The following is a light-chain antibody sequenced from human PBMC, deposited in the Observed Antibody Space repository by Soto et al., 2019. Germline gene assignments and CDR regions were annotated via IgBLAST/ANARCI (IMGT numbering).Light chain of an antibody. CDR3: QQYSNSPPEFT. V-gene: IGKV3-20*01. CDR1: QSVSSNY. CDR2: GAS. Sequence: EIVLTQSPGTLSVSPGERVTLSCRASQSVSSNYLAWYQQRPGQAPRLLIFGASYRATGIPDRFSGSGSGTDFTLTISGLEPEDFAVYYCQQYSNSPPEFTFGPGTKVDTK. J-gene: IGKJ3*01.